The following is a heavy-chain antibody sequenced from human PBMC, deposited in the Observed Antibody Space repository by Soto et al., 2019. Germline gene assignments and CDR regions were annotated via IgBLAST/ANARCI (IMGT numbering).Heavy chain of an antibody. CDR2: IYYSGST. Sequence: QVQLQESGPGLVKPSQTLSLTCTVSGGSISSGDYYWSWIRQPPGKGLEWIGYIYYSGSTYYNPPIKSRVTISVDTSKNPFSLKLSSVTAADTAVYYCARSYYDFWSGYGPLQNWFDPWGQGTLVTVSS. V-gene: IGHV4-30-4*01. D-gene: IGHD3-3*01. J-gene: IGHJ5*02. CDR1: GGSISSGDYY. CDR3: ARSYYDFWSGYGPLQNWFDP.